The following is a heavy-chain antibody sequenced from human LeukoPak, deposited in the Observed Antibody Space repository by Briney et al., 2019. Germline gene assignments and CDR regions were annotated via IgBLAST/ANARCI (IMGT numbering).Heavy chain of an antibody. CDR1: DESIRSHY. CDR2: IHNSGIT. D-gene: IGHD3-22*01. Sequence: PSETLSLTCSVSDESIRSHYWGWVRQPPGKGLEWIAYIHNSGITNYNPFLKSRVTISVDTPKNQFSLKLGSVTAADTAIYYCVAMFSSDYFDLWGQGILVPVSS. CDR3: VAMFSSDYFDL. J-gene: IGHJ4*02. V-gene: IGHV4-59*03.